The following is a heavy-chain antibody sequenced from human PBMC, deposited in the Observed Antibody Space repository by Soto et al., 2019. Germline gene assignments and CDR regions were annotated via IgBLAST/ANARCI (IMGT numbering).Heavy chain of an antibody. J-gene: IGHJ5*01. CDR2: ISGDNGHT. CDR3: ARGFGTNNWFDL. CDR1: GYTFTTYG. D-gene: IGHD3-16*01. V-gene: IGHV1-18*01. Sequence: QIKLVQSGTEVTKPGASVKVSCKASGYTFTTYGFIWVRQAPGQGLEWMGWISGDNGHTEYAQKFQDRVTMTRDTSTTTGYMELRSLSSDDTAVYYCARGFGTNNWFDLWGQGTLLTVSS.